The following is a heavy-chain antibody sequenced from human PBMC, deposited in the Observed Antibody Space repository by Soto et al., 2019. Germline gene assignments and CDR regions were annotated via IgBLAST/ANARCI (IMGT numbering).Heavy chain of an antibody. CDR3: AREGDLGGPRLDP. Sequence: GGSLRLSCAASGFTFSSYAMHWVRQAPGKGVEWVAVISYDGSNKYYADSVKGRFTISRDNSKNTLYLQMNSLRAEDTAVYYCAREGDLGGPRLDPWGQGTPVTVSS. CDR1: GFTFSSYA. V-gene: IGHV3-30-3*01. J-gene: IGHJ5*02. CDR2: ISYDGSNK. D-gene: IGHD3-3*01.